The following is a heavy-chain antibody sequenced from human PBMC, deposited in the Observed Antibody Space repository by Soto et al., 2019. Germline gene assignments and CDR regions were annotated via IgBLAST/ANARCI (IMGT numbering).Heavy chain of an antibody. Sequence: PGGSLRLSCAASGFTFSSYGMHWVRQAPGKGLEWVAVISYDGSNKYYADSVKGRFTISRDNSKNTLYLQMNSLRAEDTAVYYCAKREQNITIFGTSRPTFVYYGMDVSGQGTTVTVSS. CDR2: ISYDGSNK. V-gene: IGHV3-30*18. J-gene: IGHJ6*02. CDR1: GFTFSSYG. D-gene: IGHD3-3*01. CDR3: AKREQNITIFGTSRPTFVYYGMDV.